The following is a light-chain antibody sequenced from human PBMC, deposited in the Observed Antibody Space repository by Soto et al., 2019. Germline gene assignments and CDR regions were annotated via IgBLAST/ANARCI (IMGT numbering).Light chain of an antibody. Sequence: EIVLTQSPATLSLSPGERATLSCRASQSVSSYLAWYQQKPGQAPRLLIYDTSKRATGIPARFSDSGPGTDFTLTISSLGPEDFAVNYGEHRTNWPRSFTFGPGTKVYIK. V-gene: IGKV3-11*01. J-gene: IGKJ3*01. CDR1: QSVSSY. CDR2: DTS. CDR3: EHRTNWPRSFT.